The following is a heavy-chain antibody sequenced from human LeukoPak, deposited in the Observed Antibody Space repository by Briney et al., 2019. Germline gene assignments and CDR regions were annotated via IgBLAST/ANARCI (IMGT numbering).Heavy chain of an antibody. CDR1: GYTFTSYD. CDR3: ARAATVTSVSFFKRAFTNYYYYMDV. J-gene: IGHJ6*03. V-gene: IGHV1-8*01. CDR2: MNPNSGNT. Sequence: ASVKVSCKASGYTFTSYDINWVRQATGQGLEWMGWMNPNSGNTGYAQKFQGRVTMTRNTSISTAYMELSSLRSEDTAVYYCARAATVTSVSFFKRAFTNYYYYMDVWGKGTTVTISS. D-gene: IGHD4-17*01.